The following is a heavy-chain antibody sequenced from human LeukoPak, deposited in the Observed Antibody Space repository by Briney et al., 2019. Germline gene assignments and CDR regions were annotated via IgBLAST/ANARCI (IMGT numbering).Heavy chain of an antibody. Sequence: GASVKVSCKASGYTFTSYGISWVRQAPGQGLEWMGWISAYNGNTNYAQKLQGRVTMTTDTSTSTAYMELRSLRSDDTAVYYCARFTHYDILTGYYKGGYFDYWGQGTLVTVSS. CDR2: ISAYNGNT. V-gene: IGHV1-18*01. CDR1: GYTFTSYG. D-gene: IGHD3-9*01. CDR3: ARFTHYDILTGYYKGGYFDY. J-gene: IGHJ4*02.